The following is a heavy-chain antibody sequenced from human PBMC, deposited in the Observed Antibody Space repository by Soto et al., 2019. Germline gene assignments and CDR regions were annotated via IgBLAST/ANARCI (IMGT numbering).Heavy chain of an antibody. CDR1: GYTFTSYD. D-gene: IGHD1-1*01. CDR2: MNPNSGNT. Sequence: QVQLVQSGAEVKKPGASVKVSCKASGYTFTSYDINWVRQATGQGLEWMGWMNPNSGNTGYGQKFQGRVTMTRSTSRSTADMELSSLRAEDTAVYYCAGESTETTSRAVWGQGSTVTGSS. J-gene: IGHJ6*02. V-gene: IGHV1-8*01. CDR3: AGESTETTSRAV.